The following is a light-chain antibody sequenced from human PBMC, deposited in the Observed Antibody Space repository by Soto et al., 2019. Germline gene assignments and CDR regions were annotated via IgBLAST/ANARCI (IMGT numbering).Light chain of an antibody. J-gene: IGKJ5*01. V-gene: IGKV4-1*01. Sequence: DIVMTQSPDSLAVSLGERATINCKSSQSVLYSSNNKNYIAWYQQKPGQPPKLLIYWASTRESGVPDRFSGSGSGTDFTLTISSLQAEDVAVYYCQLGVTFGQGTRLEI. CDR3: QLGVT. CDR2: WAS. CDR1: QSVLYSSNNKNY.